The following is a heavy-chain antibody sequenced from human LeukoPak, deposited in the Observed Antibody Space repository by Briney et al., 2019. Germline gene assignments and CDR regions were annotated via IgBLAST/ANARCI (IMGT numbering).Heavy chain of an antibody. Sequence: GASVNVSCKASGYSFTGYYLHWVRQAPGQGLEWMGWVNPNTGGAYSAQNFQGRVTMTSDTSVRTTYMEVRRLTPDDTAVYYCARARFGPGDSSGSFGPWGQGTLVTVSS. J-gene: IGHJ5*02. D-gene: IGHD3-22*01. CDR1: GYSFTGYY. CDR3: ARARFGPGDSSGSFGP. CDR2: VNPNTGGA. V-gene: IGHV1-2*02.